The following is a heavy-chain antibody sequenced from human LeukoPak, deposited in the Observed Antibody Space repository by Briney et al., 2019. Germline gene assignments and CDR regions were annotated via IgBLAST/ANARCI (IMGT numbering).Heavy chain of an antibody. V-gene: IGHV3-48*03. D-gene: IGHD5-12*01. CDR3: AREGLPGSYDADY. CDR1: VFIFSTYE. Sequence: PVWSLRLSFAASVFIFSTYEMNWLRQAPWKGREGVCYISASGSIMYYADSVRGRFTISRDKAKNSLYLQMDSVRVEDTAVYYCAREGLPGSYDADYWGQGTLVTVS. J-gene: IGHJ4*02. CDR2: ISASGSIM.